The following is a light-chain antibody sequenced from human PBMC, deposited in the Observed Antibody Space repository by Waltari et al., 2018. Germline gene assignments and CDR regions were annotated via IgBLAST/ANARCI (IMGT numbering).Light chain of an antibody. CDR1: RSNLRAGSD. J-gene: IGLJ3*02. V-gene: IGLV1-40*01. Sequence: QSVLTQPPSASGAPGQRVTISCTGTRSNLRAGSDLPRYQPLPGAAPRLLIFGNSNRPSGVPDRFSASKSDTSASLAITGLQAEDEADYYCQSYDSSLGVGVFGGGTKLTVL. CDR2: GNS. CDR3: QSYDSSLGVGV.